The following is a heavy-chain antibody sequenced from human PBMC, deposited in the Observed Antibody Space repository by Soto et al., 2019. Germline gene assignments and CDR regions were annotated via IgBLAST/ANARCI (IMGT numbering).Heavy chain of an antibody. CDR3: ARGWRFDP. Sequence: SETLSLTCGVYGGSFSCYQWNWIRQSPGQGLEWIGEINHSGTTKYNPSLESRINLSVDTSKKQFSLKMFSVTAADTAIYYCARGWRFDPWGQGTQVTVSS. CDR1: GGSFSCYQ. V-gene: IGHV4-34*01. J-gene: IGHJ5*02. CDR2: INHSGTT. D-gene: IGHD1-1*01.